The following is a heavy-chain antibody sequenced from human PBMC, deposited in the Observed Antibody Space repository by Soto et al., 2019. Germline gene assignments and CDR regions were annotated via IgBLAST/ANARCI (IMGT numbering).Heavy chain of an antibody. Sequence: SVKVSCKASGFTFTSSAVQWVRQARGQRLEWIGWIVGGSGNTNYAQKFQERVTITRDMSTSTAYMELSSLRAEDTADYNGAYHANSSSSNWGKGTLVTGSS. CDR1: GFTFTSSA. D-gene: IGHD6-13*01. V-gene: IGHV1-58*01. J-gene: IGHJ4*02. CDR2: IVGGSGNT. CDR3: AYHANSSSSN.